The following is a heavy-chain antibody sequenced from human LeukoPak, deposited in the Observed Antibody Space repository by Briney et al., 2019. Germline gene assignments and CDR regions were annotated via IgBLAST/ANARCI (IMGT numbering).Heavy chain of an antibody. Sequence: SETLSLTCTVCGGSISSYYSSWLRQPPGKGLEWFGYIYYSGSTNYNPSLKSRVTISVDTSKNQFSLNMSSVTAADTAVYSCARGITPYDFWSGYYGLNWFDPWGQGTLVTVSS. CDR1: GGSISSYY. CDR2: IYYSGST. J-gene: IGHJ5*02. V-gene: IGHV4-59*01. CDR3: ARGITPYDFWSGYYGLNWFDP. D-gene: IGHD3-3*01.